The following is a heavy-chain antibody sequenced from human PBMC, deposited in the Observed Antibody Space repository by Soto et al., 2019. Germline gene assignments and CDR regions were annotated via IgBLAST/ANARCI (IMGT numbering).Heavy chain of an antibody. J-gene: IGHJ6*02. V-gene: IGHV3-33*01. Sequence: PGGSLRLSCAASGFTFSSYGMHRVRQAPGKGLEWVAVIWYDGSNKYYADSVKGRFTISRDNSKNTLYLQMNSLRAEDTAVYYCARDPYYDSSGYYDYYYYGMDVWGQGTTVTVSS. CDR3: ARDPYYDSSGYYDYYYYGMDV. CDR2: IWYDGSNK. D-gene: IGHD3-22*01. CDR1: GFTFSSYG.